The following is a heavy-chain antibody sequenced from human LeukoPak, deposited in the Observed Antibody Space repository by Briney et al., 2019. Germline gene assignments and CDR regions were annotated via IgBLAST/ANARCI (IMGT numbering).Heavy chain of an antibody. V-gene: IGHV4-38-2*01. J-gene: IGHJ4*02. CDR1: GYSISSGYY. Sequence: SETLSLTCAVSGYSISSGYYWGWIRQPPGKGLEWIGSIYHSGSTYYNPSLKSRVTISVDTSKNQFSLKLSSVTAADTAVYYCARQSVAAACDFDYWGQGTLVTVSS. CDR2: IYHSGST. D-gene: IGHD6-13*01. CDR3: ARQSVAAACDFDY.